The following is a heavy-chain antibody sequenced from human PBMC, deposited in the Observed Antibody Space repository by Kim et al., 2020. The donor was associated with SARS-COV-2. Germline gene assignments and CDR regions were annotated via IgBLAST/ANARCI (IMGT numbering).Heavy chain of an antibody. CDR3: ARGYCSSTSCYTGGRYYYYYMDV. D-gene: IGHD2-2*02. V-gene: IGHV4-34*01. CDR2: INHSGST. CDR1: GGSFSGYY. J-gene: IGHJ6*03. Sequence: SETLSLTCAVYGGSFSGYYWSWIRQPPGKGLQWIGEINHSGSTNYNPSLKSRVTISVDTSKNQFSLKLSSVTAADTAVYYCARGYCSSTSCYTGGRYYYYYMDVWGKGTTVTVSS.